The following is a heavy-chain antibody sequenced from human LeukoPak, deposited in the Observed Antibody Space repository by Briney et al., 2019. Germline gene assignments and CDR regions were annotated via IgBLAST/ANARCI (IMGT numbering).Heavy chain of an antibody. V-gene: IGHV3-74*01. D-gene: IGHD5-24*01. CDR1: GFTLSNYW. CDR2: INSDGRNT. J-gene: IGHJ4*02. CDR3: ASDIRDGYNPFDY. Sequence: PGGSLRLSCAASGFTLSNYWMHWVRQAPGKGLVWVSRINSDGRNTDHAGSVRDRFTISRDNAKNTLYLQMNSLRAEDTAVYYCASDIRDGYNPFDYWGQGTLVTVSS.